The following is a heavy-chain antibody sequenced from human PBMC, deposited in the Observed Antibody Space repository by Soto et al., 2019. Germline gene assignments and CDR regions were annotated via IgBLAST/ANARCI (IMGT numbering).Heavy chain of an antibody. CDR3: ARGNSDSSGYYFDY. CDR1: GGTFSSYA. V-gene: IGHV1-69*06. D-gene: IGHD3-22*01. CDR2: IIPIFGTA. J-gene: IGHJ4*02. Sequence: SVKVSCKASGGTFSSYAVSWVRQAPGQGLEWMGGIIPIFGTANYAQKFQGRVTITADKSKSTAYMELSSLRSEDTAVYYCARGNSDSSGYYFDYWGQGNLVTVSS.